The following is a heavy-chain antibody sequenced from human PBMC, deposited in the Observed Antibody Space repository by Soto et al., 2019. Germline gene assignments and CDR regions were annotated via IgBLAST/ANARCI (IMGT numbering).Heavy chain of an antibody. CDR2: IWNDGSNK. CDR1: GFTFRDHA. D-gene: IGHD5-12*01. J-gene: IGHJ6*02. V-gene: IGHV3-33*01. CDR3: ARALFPDVDIYAMDV. Sequence: QVQLVESGGGVVQPGRSLRLSCAASGFTFRDHAMHWVRQAPGKGREWLAIIWNDGSNKFYAGSVQGRFTISRDNSKNTVYLQMNTLSPEDTAVYYCARALFPDVDIYAMDVWGQGTTVTVSS.